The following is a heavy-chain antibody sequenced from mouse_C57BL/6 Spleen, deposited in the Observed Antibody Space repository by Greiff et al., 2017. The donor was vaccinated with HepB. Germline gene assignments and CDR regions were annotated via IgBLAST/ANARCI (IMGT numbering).Heavy chain of an antibody. D-gene: IGHD4-1*01. V-gene: IGHV1-50*01. CDR2: IDPSDSYT. CDR3: ARWDGTGYSMDY. CDR1: GYTFTSYW. Sequence: VQLQQPGAELVQPGASVKLSCKASGYTFTSYWMRWVKQRPGQGLEWIGEIDPSDSYTNYNQKFKGKATLTADKSTSTAYMQLSSLTSEDSAVYYCARWDGTGYSMDYWGQGTSLTVSS. J-gene: IGHJ4*01.